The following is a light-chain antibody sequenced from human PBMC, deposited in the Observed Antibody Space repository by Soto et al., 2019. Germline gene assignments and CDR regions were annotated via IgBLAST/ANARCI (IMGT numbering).Light chain of an antibody. Sequence: QSALTQPPSVSGSPGQSVTISCTGTSSDVGSYNRVSWYQQPPGTAPKLMIYEVSNRPSGVPDRFSGSKSGNTASLTISGLQAEDEADYYCQSYDSEMNGLYVFGTGTQLTVL. CDR3: QSYDSEMNGLYV. V-gene: IGLV2-18*02. CDR1: SSDVGSYNR. J-gene: IGLJ1*01. CDR2: EVS.